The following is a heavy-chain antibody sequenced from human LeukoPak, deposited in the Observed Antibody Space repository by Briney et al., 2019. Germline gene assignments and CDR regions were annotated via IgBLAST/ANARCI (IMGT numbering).Heavy chain of an antibody. V-gene: IGHV3-21*01. CDR2: ISSSSSYI. Sequence: PGESLRLSCAASGFTFTTYWMSWVRQAPGKGLEWVSSISSSSSYIYYADSVKGRFTISRDNAKNSLYLQMNSLRAEDTAVYYCAREKGATVVTWSLDYWGQGTLVTVPS. J-gene: IGHJ4*02. CDR1: GFTFTTYW. CDR3: AREKGATVVTWSLDY. D-gene: IGHD4-23*01.